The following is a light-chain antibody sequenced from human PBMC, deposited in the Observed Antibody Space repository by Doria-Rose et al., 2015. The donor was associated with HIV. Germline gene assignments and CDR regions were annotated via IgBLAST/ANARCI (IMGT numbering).Light chain of an antibody. CDR2: DGS. CDR1: QSFSSTY. Sequence: TQSPGTLSLSPGERATLSCRASQSFSSTYLAWYQQKPGQAPSLLIYDGSTRATGIPGRFSASGSGTDFTLTINRLEPEDFALYYCHQYGTSWTFGQGTKVKI. V-gene: IGKV3-20*01. J-gene: IGKJ1*01. CDR3: HQYGTSWT.